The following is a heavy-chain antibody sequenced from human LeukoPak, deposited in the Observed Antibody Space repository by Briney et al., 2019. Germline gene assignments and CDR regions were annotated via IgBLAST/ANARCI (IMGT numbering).Heavy chain of an antibody. V-gene: IGHV4-4*07. J-gene: IGHJ6*02. CDR1: GGSISSYY. CDR2: IYTSGST. D-gene: IGHD6-6*01. CDR3: ARFQQLGPYYYYGMDV. Sequence: SETLSLTCTVSGGSISSYYWSWIRQPAGKGLEWIGRIYTSGSTHYNPSLKSRVTMSVDTSKNQFSLKLSSVTAADTAVYYCARFQQLGPYYYYGMDVWGQGTTVTVSS.